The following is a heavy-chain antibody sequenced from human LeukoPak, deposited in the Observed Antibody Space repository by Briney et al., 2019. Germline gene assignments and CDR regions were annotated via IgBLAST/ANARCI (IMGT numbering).Heavy chain of an antibody. CDR1: GYSISSGYY. J-gene: IGHJ4*02. Sequence: SETLSLTCAVSGYSISSGYYWGWIRQPPGKGLEWIGSIYHSGSTYYNPSLKSRVTISVDTSKNQFSLKLSSVTAADTAVYYCAMTTVTSPYYWGQGTLVTASS. CDR2: IYHSGST. CDR3: AMTTVTSPYY. D-gene: IGHD4-17*01. V-gene: IGHV4-38-2*01.